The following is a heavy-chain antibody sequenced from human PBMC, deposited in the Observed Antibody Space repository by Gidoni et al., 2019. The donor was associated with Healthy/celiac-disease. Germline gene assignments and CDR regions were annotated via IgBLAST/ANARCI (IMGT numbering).Heavy chain of an antibody. V-gene: IGHV1-18*01. CDR2: ISAYNGNT. Sequence: QLQLVQSGAEVKKPGASVKVSCTSSGYTVTSYGISWGRQAPGQGLEWMGRISAYNGNTNYAQKLQGRVTMTTDTSTSTAYMELRSLRSDDTAVYYCARVGKQGNPYYFDYWGQGTLVTVSS. J-gene: IGHJ4*02. D-gene: IGHD7-27*01. CDR3: ARVGKQGNPYYFDY. CDR1: GYTVTSYG.